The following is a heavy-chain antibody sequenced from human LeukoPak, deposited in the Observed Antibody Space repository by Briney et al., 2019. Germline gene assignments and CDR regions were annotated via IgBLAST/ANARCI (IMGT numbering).Heavy chain of an antibody. V-gene: IGHV3-7*01. CDR2: IKQEGSEN. CDR3: ARVGCSGGSCYSADKFDY. CDR1: GLTFSSYW. J-gene: IGHJ4*02. Sequence: PGGSLRLSCAASGLTFSSYWMSWVRQAPGKGLEWVANIKQEGSENNYVDSVNGQFTISRDNAKNSLYLQMNSLRAEDTAVYYCARVGCSGGSCYSADKFDYWGQGTLVTVSS. D-gene: IGHD2-15*01.